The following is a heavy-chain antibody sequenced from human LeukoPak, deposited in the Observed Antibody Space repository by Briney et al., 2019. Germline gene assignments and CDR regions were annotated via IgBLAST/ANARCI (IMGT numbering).Heavy chain of an antibody. CDR2: ISGSGGST. D-gene: IGHD3-22*01. Sequence: GGSLRLSCAASGFTFSSYAMSWVRQAPGKGLEWVSAISGSGGSTYYADSVKGRFTISRDNSKNTLYLQMNSLRAEDTAVYYCARTRYDSSGNDYWGQGTLVTVSS. V-gene: IGHV3-23*01. CDR3: ARTRYDSSGNDY. J-gene: IGHJ4*02. CDR1: GFTFSSYA.